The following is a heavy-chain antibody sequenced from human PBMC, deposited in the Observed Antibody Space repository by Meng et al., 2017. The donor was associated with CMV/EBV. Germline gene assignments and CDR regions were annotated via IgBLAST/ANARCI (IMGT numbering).Heavy chain of an antibody. CDR3: ASLLGYCSSTSCPHYYYYGMDV. D-gene: IGHD2-2*03. CDR2: INHSGST. CDR1: GGSFSGYY. Sequence: GSLRLSCAVYGGSFSGYYWSWIRQPPGKGLEWIGEINHSGSTNYNPSLKSRVTISVDTSKNQFSLKLSSVTAAVTAVYYCASLLGYCSSTSCPHYYYYGMDVWGQGTTVTVSS. J-gene: IGHJ6*02. V-gene: IGHV4-34*01.